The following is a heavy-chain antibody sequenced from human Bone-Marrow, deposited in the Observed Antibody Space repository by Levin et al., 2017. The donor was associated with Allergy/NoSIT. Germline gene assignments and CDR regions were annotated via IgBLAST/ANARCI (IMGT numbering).Heavy chain of an antibody. V-gene: IGHV3-48*02. Sequence: GGSLRLSCAASGFTFSSYSMNWVRQAPGKGLEWVSYISSSSSTIYYADSVKGRFTISRDNAKNSLYLQMNSLRDEDTAVYYCARGTHIAAAGTGVDYWGQGTLVTVSS. CDR3: ARGTHIAAAGTGVDY. CDR2: ISSSSSTI. D-gene: IGHD6-13*01. CDR1: GFTFSSYS. J-gene: IGHJ4*02.